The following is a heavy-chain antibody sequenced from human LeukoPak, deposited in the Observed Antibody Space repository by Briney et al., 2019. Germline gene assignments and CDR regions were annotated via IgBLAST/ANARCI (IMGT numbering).Heavy chain of an antibody. V-gene: IGHV3-23*01. CDR1: GFAFSSYA. CDR2: ISGSGSGGRT. D-gene: IGHD2-2*01. CDR3: AKDVGYRGSTSRYFSY. J-gene: IGHJ4*02. Sequence: PEGSLRLSCAASGFAFSSYAMSWVRQAPGQGLEWVSSISGSGSGGRTYYADSVKGRFTISRDTSKNTLYLQMNSLRAEDTAVYYCAKDVGYRGSTSRYFSYWGQGTLVTVAS.